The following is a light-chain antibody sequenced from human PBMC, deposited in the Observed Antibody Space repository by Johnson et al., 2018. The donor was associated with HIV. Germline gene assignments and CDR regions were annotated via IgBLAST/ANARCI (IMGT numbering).Light chain of an antibody. CDR2: DHN. CDR1: SSNIGNNY. CDR3: GTWDGSLSLYV. Sequence: QSVLTQPPSVSAAPGQKVTISCSGSSSNIGNNYVSWYQQLPGTAPKLLIYDHNKRPSGFPDRFSGSKSGTSATLDITGLQTGDEAEYYCGTWDGSLSLYVFGTGTKVTVL. J-gene: IGLJ1*01. V-gene: IGLV1-51*01.